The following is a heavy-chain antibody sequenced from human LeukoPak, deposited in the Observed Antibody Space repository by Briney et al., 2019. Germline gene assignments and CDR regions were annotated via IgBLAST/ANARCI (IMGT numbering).Heavy chain of an antibody. CDR3: ARDFRYSFDY. CDR2: ISGSGGST. J-gene: IGHJ4*02. CDR1: GFTFSNYA. V-gene: IGHV3-23*01. D-gene: IGHD5-18*01. Sequence: PGGSLRLSCAASGFTFSNYAMNWVRLAPGKGLEWVSGISGSGGSTYYADSVKGRFTISRDNAKNSLYLQMNSLRDEDTAVYYCARDFRYSFDYWGQGTLVTVSS.